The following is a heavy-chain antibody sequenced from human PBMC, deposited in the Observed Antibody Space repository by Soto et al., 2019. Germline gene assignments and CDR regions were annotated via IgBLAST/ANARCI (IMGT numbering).Heavy chain of an antibody. Sequence: ASVKVSCKASGYTFTSYYIHWVRQAPGQGLEWMGIFNPTGDTASYAQKLQGRVTMTRDTSTGTAYMELGSLRSEDTAVYSCARGGRTGDKGIGYYYYHAMDVWGQGTTVTVSS. D-gene: IGHD1-26*01. CDR2: FNPTGDTA. J-gene: IGHJ6*02. CDR1: GYTFTSYY. CDR3: ARGGRTGDKGIGYYYYHAMDV. V-gene: IGHV1-46*01.